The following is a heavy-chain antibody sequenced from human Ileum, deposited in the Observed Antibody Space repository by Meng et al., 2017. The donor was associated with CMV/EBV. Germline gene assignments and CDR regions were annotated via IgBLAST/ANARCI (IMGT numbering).Heavy chain of an antibody. CDR3: AKQGGLRNLDY. V-gene: IGHV3-48*03. D-gene: IGHD5/OR15-5a*01. J-gene: IGHJ4*02. CDR2: ISGSGSTL. Sequence: GESLKISCAASGFSFSSYEMNWVRQAPGKGLEWVSYISGSGSTLYYADSVKGRFTISRDNAKNTLYLQMNSLRVEDTAVYYCAKQGGLRNLDYWGRGTLVTVSS. CDR1: GFSFSSYE.